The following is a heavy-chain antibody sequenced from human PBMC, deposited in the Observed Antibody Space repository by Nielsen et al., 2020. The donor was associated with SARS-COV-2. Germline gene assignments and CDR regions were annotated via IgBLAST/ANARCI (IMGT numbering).Heavy chain of an antibody. CDR3: ARDHSSSWYYYYYGMDV. D-gene: IGHD6-13*01. CDR2: INHSGST. J-gene: IGHJ6*02. Sequence: SETLSLTCAVYGESFSGYYWSWIRQPPGKGLEWIGEINHSGSTNYNPSLKSRVTISVDTSKNQFSLKLSSVTAADTAVYYCARDHSSSWYYYYYGMDVWGQGTTVTVSS. V-gene: IGHV4-34*01. CDR1: GESFSGYY.